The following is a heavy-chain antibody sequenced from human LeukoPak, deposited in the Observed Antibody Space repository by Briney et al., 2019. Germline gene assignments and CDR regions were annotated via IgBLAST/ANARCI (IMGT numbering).Heavy chain of an antibody. CDR1: GGTFSSYA. J-gene: IGHJ4*02. D-gene: IGHD6-13*01. CDR2: IIPIFGTA. V-gene: IGHV1-69*06. Sequence: SVKVFCKASGGTFSSYAISWVRQAPGPGLEWMGGIIPIFGTANYAQKFQGRVTITADKSTSTAYMELSSLRSEDTAVYYCARAAAGTGYYFDYWGQGTLVTVSS. CDR3: ARAAAGTGYYFDY.